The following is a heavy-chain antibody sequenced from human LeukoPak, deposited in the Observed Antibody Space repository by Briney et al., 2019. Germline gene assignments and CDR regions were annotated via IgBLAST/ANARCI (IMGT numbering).Heavy chain of an antibody. D-gene: IGHD2/OR15-2a*01. CDR3: ARERGYSPTLDY. CDR1: GFTFSSYA. V-gene: IGHV3-30-3*01. CDR2: ISYDGSNK. Sequence: GRSLRLSCAASGFTFSSYAMHWVRQAPGKGLEWVAVISYDGSNKYYADSVKGRFTISRDNSKNTLYLQMNSLRAEDTAVYYCARERGYSPTLDYWGQGTLVTVSS. J-gene: IGHJ4*02.